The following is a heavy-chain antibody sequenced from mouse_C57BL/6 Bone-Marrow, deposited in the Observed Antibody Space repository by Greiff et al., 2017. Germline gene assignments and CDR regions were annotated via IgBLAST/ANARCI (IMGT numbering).Heavy chain of an antibody. Sequence: DVQLQESGGGLVQPKGSLKLSCAASGFTFNTYAMHWVRQAPGKGLEWVARIRSKSSNYATYYADSVKDRFTISRDDSQSMLYLKMNNLKTEDKAMYCCVGGDSSGYVDDWGQGTSGTV. CDR2: IRSKSSNYAT. CDR1: GFTFNTYA. CDR3: VGGDSSGYVDD. D-gene: IGHD3-2*02. J-gene: IGHJ4*01. V-gene: IGHV10-3*01.